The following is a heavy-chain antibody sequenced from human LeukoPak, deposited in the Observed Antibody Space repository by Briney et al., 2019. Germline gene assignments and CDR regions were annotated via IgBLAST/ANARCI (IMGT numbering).Heavy chain of an antibody. J-gene: IGHJ4*02. CDR1: GFTFSSYG. Sequence: PGGSLRLSCAASGFTFSSYGMTWIRQAPGKGLEWVSTIRDSGSTTYYADSVKGRFTISRDNSKNTMYLQMNSLRAEDTAVYYCANISYYDSSGYSDYWGQGTLVTVSS. V-gene: IGHV3-23*01. CDR3: ANISYYDSSGYSDY. D-gene: IGHD3-22*01. CDR2: IRDSGSTT.